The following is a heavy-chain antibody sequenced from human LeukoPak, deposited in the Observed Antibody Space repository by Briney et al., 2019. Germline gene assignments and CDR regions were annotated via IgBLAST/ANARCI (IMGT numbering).Heavy chain of an antibody. CDR3: ARGIRYYDILTRWEGHRWFDP. J-gene: IGHJ5*02. CDR1: GGSFSGYY. D-gene: IGHD3-9*01. V-gene: IGHV4-34*01. Sequence: SETLSLTCAVYGGSFSGYYLSWIRQPPGKGLEWIGEINHSGSTNYNPSLKSRVTISVDTSKNQFSLKLSSVTAADTAVYYCARGIRYYDILTRWEGHRWFDPWGQGTLVTVSS. CDR2: INHSGST.